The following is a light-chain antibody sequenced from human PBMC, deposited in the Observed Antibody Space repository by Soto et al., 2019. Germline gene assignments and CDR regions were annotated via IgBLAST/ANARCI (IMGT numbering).Light chain of an antibody. CDR3: MQARQAPPT. J-gene: IGKJ4*01. Sequence: DIVMTQSPVSLPVTPGEPAFISCRSSQSLRRRVGSSPLDGYRQKSGKSPQLLIHLGSIRASGVPDRFSGSGSGTDFTLKISRVEADDVGVYFCMQARQAPPTFGGGTKVELK. CDR1: QSLRRRVGSSP. CDR2: LGS. V-gene: IGKV2-28*01.